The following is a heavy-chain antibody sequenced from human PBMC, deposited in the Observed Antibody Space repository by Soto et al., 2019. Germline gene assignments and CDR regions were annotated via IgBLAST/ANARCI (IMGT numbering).Heavy chain of an antibody. D-gene: IGHD6-6*01. Sequence: GASVKVSCKASGGTFSSYSITWVRQAPGQGLEWMGGIIPIFGTANYAQKFQGRVTITADESTSTAYMELSSVRSEDTALYYCARDHSTSSYSWFDPWGQGTLVTVSS. CDR1: GGTFSSYS. V-gene: IGHV1-69*13. CDR3: ARDHSTSSYSWFDP. CDR2: IIPIFGTA. J-gene: IGHJ5*02.